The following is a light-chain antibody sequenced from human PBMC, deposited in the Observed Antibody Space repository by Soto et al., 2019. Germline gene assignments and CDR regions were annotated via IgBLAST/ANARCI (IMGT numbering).Light chain of an antibody. Sequence: QSALTQPASVSGSLGQSIAISCTGTSSDIGGYNYVSWYQQHPDKAPKLMLYEVTTRPSGVSNRFSGSKSGNTASLTISGLQAEDEADYYCSSYTSSSTLLYVXGTGTKVTVL. CDR3: SSYTSSSTLLYV. V-gene: IGLV2-14*01. CDR2: EVT. CDR1: SSDIGGYNY. J-gene: IGLJ1*01.